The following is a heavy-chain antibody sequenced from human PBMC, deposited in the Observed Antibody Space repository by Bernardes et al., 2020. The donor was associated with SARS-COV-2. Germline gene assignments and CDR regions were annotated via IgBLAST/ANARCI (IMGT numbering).Heavy chain of an antibody. V-gene: IGHV1-46*01. CDR1: GYTFTSYY. J-gene: IGHJ5*02. D-gene: IGHD3-10*01. CDR2: INPSGGST. Sequence: ASVKVSCKASGYTFTSYYMHWVRQAPGQGLEWMGIINPSGGSTSYAQKFQGRVTMTRDTSTSTVYMELSSLRSEDTAVYYCAILVRGRWFDPWGQGTLVTVSS. CDR3: AILVRGRWFDP.